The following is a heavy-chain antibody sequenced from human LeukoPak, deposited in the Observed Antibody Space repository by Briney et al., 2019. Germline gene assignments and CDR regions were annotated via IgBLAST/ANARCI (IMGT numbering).Heavy chain of an antibody. CDR2: ISSSGSTI. V-gene: IGHV3-48*03. Sequence: GGSPRLSCAASGFTFSSYEMNWVRQAPGKGLEWVSYISSSGSTIYYADSVKGRFTISRDNAKNSLYLQMNSLRAEDTAVYYFAREGGGYYDSSGYYSLDYWGQGTLVTVSS. CDR1: GFTFSSYE. CDR3: AREGGGYYDSSGYYSLDY. D-gene: IGHD3-22*01. J-gene: IGHJ4*02.